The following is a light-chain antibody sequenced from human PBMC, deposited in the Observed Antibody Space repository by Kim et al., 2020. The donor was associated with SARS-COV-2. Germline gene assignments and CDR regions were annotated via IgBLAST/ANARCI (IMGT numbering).Light chain of an antibody. V-gene: IGLV3-1*01. CDR2: QDT. CDR1: KLGNKY. Sequence: VSPGQTASIACSGDKLGNKYACWYQQKPGQSPVVVIYQDTKRPSGIPERFSGSNSGNTATLTISGTQAMDEADYYCQAWDSSTAVFGGGTQLTVL. J-gene: IGLJ3*02. CDR3: QAWDSSTAV.